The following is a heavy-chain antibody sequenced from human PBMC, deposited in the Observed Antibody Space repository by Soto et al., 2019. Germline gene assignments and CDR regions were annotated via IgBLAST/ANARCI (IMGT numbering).Heavy chain of an antibody. J-gene: IGHJ3*02. CDR3: ARDEGGAGAFDI. Sequence: QGQLQESGPGLGKPSETLSLTCTVSGGSISSYYWSWIRQPPGKGLELIVYIYYSGSTNYNPSLKSRVTISVDTSKNQFSLKLSSVTAADTAVYYCARDEGGAGAFDIWGQGTMVTVSS. D-gene: IGHD6-19*01. CDR2: IYYSGST. V-gene: IGHV4-59*01. CDR1: GGSISSYY.